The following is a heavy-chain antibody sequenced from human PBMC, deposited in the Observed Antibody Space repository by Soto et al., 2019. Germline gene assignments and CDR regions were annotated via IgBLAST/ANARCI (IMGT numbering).Heavy chain of an antibody. CDR2: ISADNGNT. Sequence: ASVKVSCKASGYTFTSYGISWVRQAPGQGLEWMGWISADNGNTKYAQKLQGRVTITRDTSASTAYMELSSLRSEDTAVYYCARGGEPIDYWGQGTLVTVSS. CDR1: GYTFTSYG. V-gene: IGHV1-18*01. CDR3: ARGGEPIDY. D-gene: IGHD2-21*01. J-gene: IGHJ4*02.